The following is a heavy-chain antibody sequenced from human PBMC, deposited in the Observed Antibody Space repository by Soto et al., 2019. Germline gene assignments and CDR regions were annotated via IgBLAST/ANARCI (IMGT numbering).Heavy chain of an antibody. J-gene: IGHJ4*02. V-gene: IGHV4-34*01. CDR2: IYRTGST. CDR1: GGSLTDYY. D-gene: IGHD1-7*01. Sequence: PSETLSLTCAVYGGSLTDYYWTWVRQPPGQGLEWIGEIYRTGSTNYNPSLKSRVTISLDKSENQFSLKVTSLTAADTAVYYCASRDPGTSVDYWGQGTLVTVSS. CDR3: ASRDPGTSVDY.